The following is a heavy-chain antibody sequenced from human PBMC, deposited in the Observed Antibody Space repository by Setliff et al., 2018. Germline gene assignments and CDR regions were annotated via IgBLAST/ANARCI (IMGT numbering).Heavy chain of an antibody. D-gene: IGHD2-2*01. V-gene: IGHV4-38-2*01. CDR3: ARGEGCNDGICLYQFDF. CDR2: ISHSGST. J-gene: IGHJ4*02. CDR1: GGSFSGYY. Sequence: PSETLSLTCAVYGGSFSGYYWGWIRQPPGKGLEWIGSISHSGSTYYNPSLRSRVTISVDTSKNQFSLKLSSVTAADTAVYYCARGEGCNDGICLYQFDFWGQGTLVTVSS.